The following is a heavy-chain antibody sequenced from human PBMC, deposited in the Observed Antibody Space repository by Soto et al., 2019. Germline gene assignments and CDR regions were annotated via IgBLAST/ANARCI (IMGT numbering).Heavy chain of an antibody. CDR3: ARVTLKAGNWFDP. J-gene: IGHJ5*02. V-gene: IGHV1-2*02. CDR1: GYTFTDYF. CDR2: INPNSRGT. Sequence: ASVKVSCKASGYTFTDYFMHWVRQAPGQGFEWMGWINPNSRGTNYAQKFQGRVTMTRDTSNSTAYMELRGLTSDDTAVYYCARVTLKAGNWFDPWGQGTLVTVSS.